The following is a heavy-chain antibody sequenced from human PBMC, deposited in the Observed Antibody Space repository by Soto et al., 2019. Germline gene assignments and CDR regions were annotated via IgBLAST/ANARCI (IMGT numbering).Heavy chain of an antibody. Sequence: AASVKVSCKASGYTFTSYAMHWVRQAPGQRLEWMGWINAGNGNTKYSQKFQGRVTITRDTSASTAYMELSSLRSEDTAVYYCARPALGYSSSWYKFWGQGTLVTVSS. V-gene: IGHV1-3*01. D-gene: IGHD6-13*01. J-gene: IGHJ4*02. CDR1: GYTFTSYA. CDR2: INAGNGNT. CDR3: ARPALGYSSSWYKF.